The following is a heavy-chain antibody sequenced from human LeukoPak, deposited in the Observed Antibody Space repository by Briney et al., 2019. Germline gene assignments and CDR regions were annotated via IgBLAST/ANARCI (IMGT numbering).Heavy chain of an antibody. V-gene: IGHV3-30*18. J-gene: IGHJ4*02. CDR1: GFTFSSYG. CDR3: AKEGYYYGSGSYSYFDY. CDR2: ISYDGSNK. Sequence: PGRSLRLSCAASGFTFSSYGMHWVRQAPGKGLERVAVISYDGSNKYYADSVKGRFTISRDNSKNTLYLQMNSLRAEDTAVYYCAKEGYYYGSGSYSYFDYWGQGTLVTVSS. D-gene: IGHD3-10*01.